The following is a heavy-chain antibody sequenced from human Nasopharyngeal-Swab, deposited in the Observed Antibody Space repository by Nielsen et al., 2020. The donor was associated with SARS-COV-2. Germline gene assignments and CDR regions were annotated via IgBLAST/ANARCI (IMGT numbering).Heavy chain of an antibody. J-gene: IGHJ6*03. CDR1: GFTFSSYG. D-gene: IGHD3-9*01. CDR2: ISYDGSNK. CDR3: AKEGFGYDILTGYYTNMDV. Sequence: GGSLRLSCAASGFTFSSYGRHWVRQAPGKGLEWVAVISYDGSNKYYADSVKGRFTISRDNSKNTLYLQMNSLRAEDTAVYYCAKEGFGYDILTGYYTNMDVWGKGTTVTVSS. V-gene: IGHV3-30*18.